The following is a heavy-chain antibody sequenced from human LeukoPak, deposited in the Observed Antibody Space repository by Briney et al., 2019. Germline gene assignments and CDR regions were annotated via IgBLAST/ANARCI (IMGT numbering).Heavy chain of an antibody. CDR3: ARLTTVTTGFHY. D-gene: IGHD4-17*01. J-gene: IGHJ4*02. CDR1: GFTFSSYE. CDR2: ISSSGSTI. Sequence: PGGSLRLSCAASGFTFSSYEMNWVRQAPGKGLEWVSYISSSGSTIYYADSVKGRFTISRDNAKNSLYLQMNSLRAEDTAVYYCARLTTVTTGFHYWGQGTLVSVSS. V-gene: IGHV3-48*03.